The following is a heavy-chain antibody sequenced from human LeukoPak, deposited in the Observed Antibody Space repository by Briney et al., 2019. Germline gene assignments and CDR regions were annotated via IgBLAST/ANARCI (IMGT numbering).Heavy chain of an antibody. CDR2: ISGSGGST. CDR3: AKAAIAVAGTDNYIDC. J-gene: IGHJ4*02. Sequence: GGSLRLSCAASGFTFSSYAMSWVRQAPGKGLGWVSAISGSGGSTYYADSVKGRFTISRDNSKRTLYLQMNSLRAEDTAVYYCAKAAIAVAGTDNYIDCWGQGSLVAVSS. CDR1: GFTFSSYA. D-gene: IGHD6-19*01. V-gene: IGHV3-23*01.